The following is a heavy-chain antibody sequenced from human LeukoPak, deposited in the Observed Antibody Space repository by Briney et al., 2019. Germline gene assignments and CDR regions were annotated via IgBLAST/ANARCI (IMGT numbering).Heavy chain of an antibody. CDR2: ISASGSYI. CDR1: GFTVTSDF. CDR3: ARDSPGTTASDY. D-gene: IGHD1-1*01. J-gene: IGHJ4*02. Sequence: GGSLRLSCAASGFTVTSDFMSWVRQAPGKGLEWVSSISASGSYIYHADSLKGRFTISRDNAKNSLYLQMNSLRAEDTAVYYCARDSPGTTASDYWGQGTLVTVSS. V-gene: IGHV3-21*01.